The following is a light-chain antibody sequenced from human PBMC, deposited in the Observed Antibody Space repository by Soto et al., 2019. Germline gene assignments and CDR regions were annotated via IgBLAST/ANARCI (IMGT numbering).Light chain of an antibody. CDR1: QSVLYSSNNKNY. Sequence: DIVMTQSPDSLAVSLGERATINCKSSQSVLYSSNNKNYLAWYQQKPGQPPKLLIYWASTRESGVPDRFSGSGSWTDFTLTISSLQADDVAVYYCQQYYSPPPTFGQGTKLEIK. V-gene: IGKV4-1*01. CDR2: WAS. J-gene: IGKJ2*01. CDR3: QQYYSPPPT.